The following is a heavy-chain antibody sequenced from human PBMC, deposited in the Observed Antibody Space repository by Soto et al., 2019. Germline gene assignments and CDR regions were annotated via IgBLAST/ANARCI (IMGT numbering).Heavy chain of an antibody. Sequence: QVQLVESGGGVVQPGRSLRLSCAASGFIFSSYGMHWVRQAPGKGLEWVAVIWYDGSNKYYADSVKGRFTISRDNSKNTLYLKMNSLRAEDTAVYYCASGGWYDASWFDPWGQGTLVTVSS. V-gene: IGHV3-33*01. CDR1: GFIFSSYG. CDR3: ASGGWYDASWFDP. J-gene: IGHJ5*02. D-gene: IGHD6-19*01. CDR2: IWYDGSNK.